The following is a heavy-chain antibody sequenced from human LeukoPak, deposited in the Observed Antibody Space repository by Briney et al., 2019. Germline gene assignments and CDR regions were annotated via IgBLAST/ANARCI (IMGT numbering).Heavy chain of an antibody. J-gene: IGHJ4*02. V-gene: IGHV3-20*04. CDR1: GFTFDDYG. Sequence: PGGSLRLSCAASGFTFDDYGTSWVRQAPGKGLEWVSGINWNGGSTGYADSVKGRFTISRDNAKNSLYLQMNSLRAEDTALYYCVRGRTQSGSYLNFSDYWGQGTLVTVSS. CDR2: INWNGGST. CDR3: VRGRTQSGSYLNFSDY. D-gene: IGHD1-26*01.